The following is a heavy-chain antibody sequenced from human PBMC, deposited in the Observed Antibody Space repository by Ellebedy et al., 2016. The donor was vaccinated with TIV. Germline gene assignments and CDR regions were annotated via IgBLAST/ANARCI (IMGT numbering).Heavy chain of an antibody. V-gene: IGHV3-33*01. J-gene: IGHJ4*02. CDR1: GLAFNRYG. CDR2: IWHDGTKN. CDR3: ATDGDLGYFDS. D-gene: IGHD2-21*02. Sequence: PGGSLRLSCTASGLAFNRYGIHWVRQAPGKGLEWVAVIWHDGTKNYYVDSVKGRFIISRDNSKNTVSLQVSNLRADDTAIYYCATDGDLGYFDSWGQGTLVTVSS.